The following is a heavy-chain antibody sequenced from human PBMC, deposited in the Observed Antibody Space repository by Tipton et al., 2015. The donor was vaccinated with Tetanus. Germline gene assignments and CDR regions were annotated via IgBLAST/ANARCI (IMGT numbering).Heavy chain of an antibody. J-gene: IGHJ4*02. Sequence: GSLRLSCVASGLTFSSYAMNWVRHAPGKGLEWVSAISGSDGSTYYADSVRGRFTISRDNAKNTLSLQMNSLRAEDTAVYYCARLSANSCGDPQFDYWGQGTLVTGSS. V-gene: IGHV3-23*01. D-gene: IGHD5-18*01. CDR3: ARLSANSCGDPQFDY. CDR2: ISGSDGST. CDR1: GLTFSSYA.